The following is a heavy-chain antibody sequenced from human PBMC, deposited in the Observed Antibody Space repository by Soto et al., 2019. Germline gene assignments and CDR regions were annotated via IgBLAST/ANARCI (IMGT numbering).Heavy chain of an antibody. J-gene: IGHJ5*01. Sequence: EVHLVESGGGLVQPGGSLRLSCAASGFTFSSYSMNWVRQAPGRGLEWVSSISSSGTYIFYADSVKGRFTISRDNSKNSLYLQMNSLRVEDTAVYYCARSPVVIVATSLYWFDSWGQGTLVTVSS. CDR3: ARSPVVIVATSLYWFDS. CDR1: GFTFSSYS. D-gene: IGHD5-12*01. V-gene: IGHV3-21*01. CDR2: ISSSGTYI.